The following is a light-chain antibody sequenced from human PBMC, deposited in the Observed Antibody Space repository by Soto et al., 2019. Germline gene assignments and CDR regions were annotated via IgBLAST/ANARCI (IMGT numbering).Light chain of an antibody. Sequence: EIVLTQSPATLSVSPGETATLSCRASQSVSIHLAWFQQRPGQPPRLLIYAASTRATGIPARFSGSGSGTELTLTISTLQPEDFALYFCQQYHSWPLTFGPGTKVYVK. CDR1: QSVSIH. V-gene: IGKV3-15*01. CDR2: AAS. J-gene: IGKJ3*01. CDR3: QQYHSWPLT.